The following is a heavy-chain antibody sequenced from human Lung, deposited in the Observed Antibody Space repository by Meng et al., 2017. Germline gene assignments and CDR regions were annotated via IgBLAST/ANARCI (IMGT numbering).Heavy chain of an antibody. CDR1: GYTFPDYW. J-gene: IGHJ4*02. CDR3: ARDEDISAAGKLFGDY. D-gene: IGHD6-13*01. Sequence: VQLVQYGAGVKKPGASVKVSCKASGYTFPDYWIHWVRRAPGQGLEWMGRIDPKSGDTHYAQRFQGRVTMTGDTSISTAYMELSGLRSDDTAMYYCARDEDISAAGKLFGDYWGQGTLVTVSS. V-gene: IGHV1-2*06. CDR2: IDPKSGDT.